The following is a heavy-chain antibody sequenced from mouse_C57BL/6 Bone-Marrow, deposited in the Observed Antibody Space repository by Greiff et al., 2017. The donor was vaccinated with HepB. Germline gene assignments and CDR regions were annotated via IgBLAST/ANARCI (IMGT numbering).Heavy chain of an antibody. CDR3: ASQTGTSPWFAY. CDR1: GFSFTSYG. J-gene: IGHJ3*01. D-gene: IGHD4-1*01. V-gene: IGHV2-2*01. Sequence: VQGVESGPGLVQPSQSLSITCTVSGFSFTSYGVHWVRQSPGKGLEWLGVIWSGGSTDYNAAFISRLSISTDNSKSQVFFKMNSLQADDTAIYYCASQTGTSPWFAYWGPGTLVTVSA. CDR2: IWSGGST.